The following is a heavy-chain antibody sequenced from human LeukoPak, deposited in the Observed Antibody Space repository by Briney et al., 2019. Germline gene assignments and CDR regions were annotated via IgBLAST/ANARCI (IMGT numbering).Heavy chain of an antibody. D-gene: IGHD2-15*01. Sequence: GGFLRLSCAASEFTFSSYAMSWVRQAPGKGLELVSAISGSGGSTYYADSVKGRFTISRDNSKTTLYLQMNSRRAEDTAVYYCASRYCSGGSCYLDYWGQGTLVTVSS. V-gene: IGHV3-23*01. CDR3: ASRYCSGGSCYLDY. CDR2: ISGSGGST. J-gene: IGHJ4*02. CDR1: EFTFSSYA.